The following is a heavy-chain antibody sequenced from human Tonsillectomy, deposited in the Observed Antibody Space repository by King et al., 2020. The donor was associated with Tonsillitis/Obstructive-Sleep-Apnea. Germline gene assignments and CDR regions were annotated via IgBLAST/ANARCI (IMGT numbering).Heavy chain of an antibody. Sequence: VQLVESGGSLVQPGGSLRLSCTASGFTFRSYAMSWVRQAPGKGLEWVSRITGAGLTTSYADSVKGRFTISRDNSKNTLYLQMNSLRADDTAVYYCATNYMSVAADFGYWGQGTVVTVSS. CDR3: ATNYMSVAADFGY. D-gene: IGHD6-19*01. V-gene: IGHV3-23*04. CDR2: ITGAGLTT. CDR1: GFTFRSYA. J-gene: IGHJ4*02.